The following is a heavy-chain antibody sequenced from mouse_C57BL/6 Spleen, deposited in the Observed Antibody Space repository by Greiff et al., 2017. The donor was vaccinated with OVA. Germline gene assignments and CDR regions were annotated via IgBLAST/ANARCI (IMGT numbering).Heavy chain of an antibody. Sequence: VQLVESGAELVKPGASVKISCKASGYSFTSYYIHWVKQRPGQGLEWIGWIYPGSGNTKYNEKFKGKATLTADTSSSTAYMQLSSLTSEDSAVYYCAREGAQATAWFAYWGQGTLVTVSA. CDR2: IYPGSGNT. CDR3: AREGAQATAWFAY. CDR1: GYSFTSYY. D-gene: IGHD3-2*02. J-gene: IGHJ3*01. V-gene: IGHV1-66*01.